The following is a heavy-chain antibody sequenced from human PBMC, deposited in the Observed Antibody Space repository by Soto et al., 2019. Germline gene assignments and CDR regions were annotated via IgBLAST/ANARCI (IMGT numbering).Heavy chain of an antibody. CDR3: AKLGSLGHPYYYGMDV. CDR1: TFTLSDYY. J-gene: IGHJ6*02. V-gene: IGHV3-11*01. Sequence: GSLRLSCAASTFTLSDYYMSWIRQAPGKGLEWVSYISGGGTSIYYADSVKGRFSVSRDNAKTSLYLQMNGLIAEDTAVYYCAKLGSLGHPYYYGMDVWGPGTTVTVSS. CDR2: ISGGGTSI. D-gene: IGHD3-16*01.